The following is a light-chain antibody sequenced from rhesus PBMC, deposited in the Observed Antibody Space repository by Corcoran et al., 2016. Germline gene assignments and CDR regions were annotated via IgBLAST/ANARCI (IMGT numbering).Light chain of an antibody. CDR1: QDITND. Sequence: DIQMTQSPSSLSAPIGDRVTITCRASQDITNDLAWYQQKPGENPKFVMYEESTLQSGIPFRLSGSGSRTDFTLTISSLQPEDFATYYCQHYYGLPFSFGQGTRVEIK. J-gene: IGKJ2*01. V-gene: IGKV1-25*01. CDR2: EES. CDR3: QHYYGLPFS.